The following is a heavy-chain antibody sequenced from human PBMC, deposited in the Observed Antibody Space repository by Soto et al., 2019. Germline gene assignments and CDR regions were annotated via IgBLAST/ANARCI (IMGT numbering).Heavy chain of an antibody. CDR2: IPSDGSAQ. J-gene: IGHJ4*02. Sequence: QVQLVESGGGVVQPGRSLRLSCEASGFTFRDYAMHWVRQAPGKGLEWVAAIPSDGSAQHYADSVKGRFSISRDNSKNTLSLQMNSLRPEDAALYYYARAVAGQVRSAWTWLDYWGQGTLVTVSS. D-gene: IGHD1-1*01. CDR3: ARAVAGQVRSAWTWLDY. V-gene: IGHV3-30-3*01. CDR1: GFTFRDYA.